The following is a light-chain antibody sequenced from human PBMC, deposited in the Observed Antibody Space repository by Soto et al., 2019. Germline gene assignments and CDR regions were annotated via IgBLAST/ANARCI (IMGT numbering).Light chain of an antibody. J-gene: IGKJ1*01. Sequence: DIQMTQPPSTLSASVGDRVTITCRASQNINNYLAWYQQKPGKAPKLLIYDASSLESGVPSRFSGSGSGTEFTLTINSLQPDDSATYYCQQFNSYSPTTFGQGTKVEIK. CDR2: DAS. CDR3: QQFNSYSPTT. V-gene: IGKV1-5*01. CDR1: QNINNY.